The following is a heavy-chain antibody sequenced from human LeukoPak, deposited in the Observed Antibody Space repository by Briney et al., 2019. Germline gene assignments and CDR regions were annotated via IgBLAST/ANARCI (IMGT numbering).Heavy chain of an antibody. Sequence: SGGSLRLSCAASGFTSSSYWMHWVRQVPGKGLVWVSRISGDGTARNYADSVKGRFTISRDDAKNTVDLQMNSLRGEDTAAYYCVRGRGSYGWFDPWGQGTLVTVSS. J-gene: IGHJ5*02. CDR3: VRGRGSYGWFDP. CDR1: GFTSSSYW. CDR2: ISGDGTAR. D-gene: IGHD3-10*01. V-gene: IGHV3-74*01.